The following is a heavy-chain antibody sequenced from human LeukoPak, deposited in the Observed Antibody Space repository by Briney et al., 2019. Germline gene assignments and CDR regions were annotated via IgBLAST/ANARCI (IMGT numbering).Heavy chain of an antibody. J-gene: IGHJ3*02. CDR2: INSDGSST. CDR1: GFTFSSYW. V-gene: IGHV3-74*01. Sequence: GGSLRPSCAASGFTFSSYWMHWVRQAPGKGLVWVSRINSDGSSTSYADSVKGRFTISRDNAKNTLYLQMNSLRAEDTAVYYCARVSSSWANDAFDIWGQGTMVTVSS. D-gene: IGHD6-13*01. CDR3: ARVSSSWANDAFDI.